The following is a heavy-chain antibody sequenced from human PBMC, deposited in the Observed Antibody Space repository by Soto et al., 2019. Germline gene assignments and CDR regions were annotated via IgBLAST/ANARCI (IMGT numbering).Heavy chain of an antibody. Sequence: QVQLQESGPGLVKPSQTLSLTCTVSGGSINSGGYCWSWIRQHPGKGLDWSGCFSYGGGTSYNPSLKSRVTISVDTSKNQFSLKLTSVTAADTAVYYCSRGILVWGQGALITVSS. J-gene: IGHJ4*02. CDR1: GGSINSGGYC. CDR2: FSYGGGT. CDR3: SRGILV. D-gene: IGHD5-18*01. V-gene: IGHV4-31*03.